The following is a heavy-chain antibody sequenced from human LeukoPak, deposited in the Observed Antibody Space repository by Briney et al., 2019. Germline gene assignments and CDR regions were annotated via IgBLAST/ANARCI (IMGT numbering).Heavy chain of an antibody. CDR2: ISYDGTNK. CDR1: GFTFSSYA. Sequence: PGGSLRLSCAASGFTFSSYAMHWVRQAPGKGLEWVAVISYDGTNKYYADSVKDRFTISRDNSKNTLSVEINSLRPEDTAIYYWTKPRSPLLIWVGALQHWGQGTLVTVSS. CDR3: TKPRSPLLIWVGALQH. J-gene: IGHJ1*01. V-gene: IGHV3-30*18. D-gene: IGHD3-10*01.